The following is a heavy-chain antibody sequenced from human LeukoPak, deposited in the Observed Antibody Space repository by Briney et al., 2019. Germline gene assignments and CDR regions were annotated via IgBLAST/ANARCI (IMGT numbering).Heavy chain of an antibody. V-gene: IGHV4-61*02. Sequence: PSQTLSLTCTVSGGSTSSGSYYWGWLRQPAGTGLEWIGRIYTSGSTNYNPSLKSRVTISVDTSKNQFSLKLSSVTAADTAVYYCARAPYSSSWYWFDPWGQGTLVTVSS. CDR1: GGSTSSGSYY. CDR3: ARAPYSSSWYWFDP. J-gene: IGHJ5*02. CDR2: IYTSGST. D-gene: IGHD6-13*01.